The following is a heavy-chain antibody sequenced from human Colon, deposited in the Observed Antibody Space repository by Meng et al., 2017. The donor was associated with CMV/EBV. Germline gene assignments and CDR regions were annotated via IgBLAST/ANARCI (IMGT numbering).Heavy chain of an antibody. D-gene: IGHD3-16*01. CDR1: GWSPGCTPYY. J-gene: IGHJ5*02. V-gene: IGHV4-39*07. CDR3: ATFGGGWDLP. CDR2: MSNSGET. Sequence: QLQGRRPGLVNPSGPLSLSGRASGWSPGCTPYYWGWVRHPPGKGMEGIGSMSNSGETNNNPPLKGRFTMTIDTSKTQFSLSLTSVTAADTAVYYCATFGGGWDLPWGQGTLVTVSS.